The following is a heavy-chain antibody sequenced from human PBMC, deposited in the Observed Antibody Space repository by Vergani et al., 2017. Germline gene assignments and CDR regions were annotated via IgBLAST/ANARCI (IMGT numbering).Heavy chain of an antibody. CDR2: ISYDGSNK. Sequence: QVQLVESGGGVVQPGRSLRLSCAASGFTFSSYAMHWVRQAPGKGLEWVAVISYDGSNKYYADSVKGRFTISRDNSKNTLYLQMNSLRAEDTAVYYCARVAGPEGWYYFDYWGQGTLVTVSA. V-gene: IGHV3-30-3*01. D-gene: IGHD2-15*01. CDR1: GFTFSSYA. J-gene: IGHJ4*02. CDR3: ARVAGPEGWYYFDY.